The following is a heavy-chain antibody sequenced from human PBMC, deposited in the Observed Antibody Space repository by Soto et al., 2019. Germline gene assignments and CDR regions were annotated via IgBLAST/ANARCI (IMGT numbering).Heavy chain of an antibody. CDR1: SASIYNGGYF. J-gene: IGHJ4*02. CDR2: IHNGGSP. CDR3: ASGSTTEKVDS. Sequence: QVQLQESGPGLVRPSQTLSLTCSVSSASIYNGGYFWSWIRQSPGKGLEWVGHIHNGGSPYNTPYLTSRVTIAADTSMNQFPLAPTSVTAAATAMYDCASGSTTEKVDSWGQGILGTVSS. V-gene: IGHV4-30-4*01.